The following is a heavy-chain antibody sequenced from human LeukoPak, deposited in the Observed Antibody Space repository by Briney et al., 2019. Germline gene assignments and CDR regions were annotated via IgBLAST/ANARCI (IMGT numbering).Heavy chain of an antibody. J-gene: IGHJ4*02. V-gene: IGHV3-7*01. CDR3: ATYTQNFGAPGTDY. Sequence: GGSLRLSCTVSGFTFSNYWMRWVRQAPGKGLEWVASIDKNGREKRYVDSVEGRFTISRDNAKNSVYLQMTSLGAEDTAVYYRATYTQNFGAPGTDYWGQGTLVTVSS. CDR1: GFTFSNYW. D-gene: IGHD3-10*01. CDR2: IDKNGREK.